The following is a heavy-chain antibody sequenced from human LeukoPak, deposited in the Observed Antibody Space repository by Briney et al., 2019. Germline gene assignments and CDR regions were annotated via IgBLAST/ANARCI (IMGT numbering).Heavy chain of an antibody. CDR3: ARGGRGYYYDSSGYSYQTYYYGLDV. CDR1: GDSISRYS. Sequence: SETLSLTCAFSGDSISRYSWSWIRQPPGKGLEWLGNILYTGSTNYNPSLKSRVSISTDTSKNQFSLKLTSVTAADTAVYYCARGGRGYYYDSSGYSYQTYYYGLDVWGQGTTVTVSS. J-gene: IGHJ6*02. CDR2: ILYTGST. D-gene: IGHD3-22*01. V-gene: IGHV4-59*01.